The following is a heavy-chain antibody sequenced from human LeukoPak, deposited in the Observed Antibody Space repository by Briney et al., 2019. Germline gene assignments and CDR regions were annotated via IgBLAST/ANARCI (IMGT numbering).Heavy chain of an antibody. J-gene: IGHJ4*02. Sequence: GGSLRLSCAASGFTFSSYAMHWVRQAPGKGLERVAVISYDGSNKYYADSVKGRFTISRDNSKNTLYPQMNSLRAEDTAVYYCARDLFGYHDYWGQGTLVTVSS. D-gene: IGHD5-18*01. CDR2: ISYDGSNK. V-gene: IGHV3-30*01. CDR3: ARDLFGYHDY. CDR1: GFTFSSYA.